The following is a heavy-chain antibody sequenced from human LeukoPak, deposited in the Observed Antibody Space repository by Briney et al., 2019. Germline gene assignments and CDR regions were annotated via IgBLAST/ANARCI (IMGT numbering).Heavy chain of an antibody. V-gene: IGHV3-21*01. CDR3: ARAPLSYHPSGPIFDL. CDR1: GFTFSSYS. CDR2: ISSSSSYI. D-gene: IGHD3-10*01. Sequence: PGGSLRLSCAASGFTFSSYSMNWVRQAPGKGLEWVSSISSSSSYIYYAGSVKGRFTISSDNAKNSLYLQMNSLRAEDTAVYYCARAPLSYHPSGPIFDLWGRGTLVTVSS. J-gene: IGHJ2*01.